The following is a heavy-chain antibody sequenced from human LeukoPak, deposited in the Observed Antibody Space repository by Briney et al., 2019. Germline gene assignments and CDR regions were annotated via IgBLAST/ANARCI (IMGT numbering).Heavy chain of an antibody. CDR3: ARDFTKRYCSSNSCSSYNWFDP. CDR1: GGTFSSYA. J-gene: IGHJ5*02. V-gene: IGHV1-69*13. CDR2: IIPIFGTA. Sequence: ASVKVSCKASGGTFSSYAISWVRQAPGQGLEWMGGIIPIFGTANYAQKFQGRVTITADESTSTAYMELSSLRSEDTAVYYCARDFTKRYCSSNSCSSYNWFDPWGQGTLVTVSS. D-gene: IGHD2-2*01.